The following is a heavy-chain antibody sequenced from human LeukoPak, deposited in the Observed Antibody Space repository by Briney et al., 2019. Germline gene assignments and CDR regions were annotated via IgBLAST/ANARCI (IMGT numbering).Heavy chain of an antibody. V-gene: IGHV4-34*01. D-gene: IGHD6-19*01. CDR2: INHSGST. J-gene: IGHJ4*02. CDR1: GGSFSGYY. CDR3: ARGGGSSGWYIDY. Sequence: SETLSLTCAVYGGSFSGYYWSWIRQPSGKGLEWIGEINHSGSTNYNPSLKSPVTISVDTSKNQFSLKLSSVTAADTAVYYCARGGGSSGWYIDYWGQGTLVTVSS.